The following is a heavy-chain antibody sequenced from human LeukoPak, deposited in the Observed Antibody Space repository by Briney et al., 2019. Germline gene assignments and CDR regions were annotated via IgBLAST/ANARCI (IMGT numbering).Heavy chain of an antibody. CDR2: IYYSGST. J-gene: IGHJ3*02. Sequence: SETLSLTCTVSGGSISSSSYYWGWIRQPPGKGLEWIGSIYYSGSTYYNPSLKSRVTISVDTSKNQFSLKLSSVTAADTAVYYCARGQWELLRVVAFDIWGQGTMVTVSS. D-gene: IGHD1-26*01. CDR1: GGSISSSSYY. V-gene: IGHV4-39*07. CDR3: ARGQWELLRVVAFDI.